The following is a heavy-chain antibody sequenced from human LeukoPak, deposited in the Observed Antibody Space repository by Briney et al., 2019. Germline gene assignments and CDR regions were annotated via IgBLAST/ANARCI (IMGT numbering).Heavy chain of an antibody. CDR1: GFTFSIYA. J-gene: IGHJ4*02. V-gene: IGHV3-30-3*01. Sequence: GGSLTLSCTASGFTFSIYAMLGARQAPGKGLEGVAFISYDGSNKYYADCVKCRFTISRDKAKKSLYMQMNSLRAEDTAVYYCARDGRGSWYEDYWGQGTLVTVSS. D-gene: IGHD2-15*01. CDR2: ISYDGSNK. CDR3: ARDGRGSWYEDY.